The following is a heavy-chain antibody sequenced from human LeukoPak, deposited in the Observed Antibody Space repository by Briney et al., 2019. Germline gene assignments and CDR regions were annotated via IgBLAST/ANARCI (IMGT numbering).Heavy chain of an antibody. CDR3: AKGGYGDPLDYFDY. Sequence: GGSLRLSCVASGFTYKNYTMSWVRQAPGKGLEWVSAIGGRGPDTYYADSVKGRFTISRDNSKNTLYLQMNSLRAEDTAVYYCAKGGYGDPLDYFDYWGQGTLVTVSS. CDR1: GFTYKNYT. CDR2: IGGRGPDT. J-gene: IGHJ4*02. D-gene: IGHD4-17*01. V-gene: IGHV3-23*01.